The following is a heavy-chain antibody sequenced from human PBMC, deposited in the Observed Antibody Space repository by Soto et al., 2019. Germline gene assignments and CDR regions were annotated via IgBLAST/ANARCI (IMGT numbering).Heavy chain of an antibody. CDR1: GGSFKSGSYS. Sequence: SETLSLTCTVSGGSFKSGSYSWSWIRQPLGKGLEWIGYVYHTGRTSYNPSLKSRVSISMDTSKNQFSLNLDSVTAADTAVYFCARDFAYFDSWGQGTLVTVSS. CDR3: ARDFAYFDS. CDR2: VYHTGRT. J-gene: IGHJ4*02. V-gene: IGHV4-61*01. D-gene: IGHD3-3*01.